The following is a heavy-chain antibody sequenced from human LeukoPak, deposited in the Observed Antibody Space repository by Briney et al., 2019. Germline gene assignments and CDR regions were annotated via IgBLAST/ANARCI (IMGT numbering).Heavy chain of an antibody. Sequence: GGSLRLSCAASGFTFSSYGMHWVRQAPGKGLEWVAVIWYDGSNKYYADSVKGRFTISRDNSKNTLYLQMNSLRAEDTAVYYCARAVLLWFGPDYWGQGTLVTVSS. V-gene: IGHV3-33*01. D-gene: IGHD3-10*01. CDR1: GFTFSSYG. CDR2: IWYDGSNK. J-gene: IGHJ4*02. CDR3: ARAVLLWFGPDY.